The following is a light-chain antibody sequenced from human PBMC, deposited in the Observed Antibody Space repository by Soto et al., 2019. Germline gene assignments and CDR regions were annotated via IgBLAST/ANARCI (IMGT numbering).Light chain of an antibody. CDR2: KAS. Sequence: DIKMTQSPSTLSASVGDRVTITCRASQSISSWLAWYQQKPGKAPNLLIYKASSLESGVPSRFSGSGSGTEFTLTISSLQPDDFATYYCHQYSKFGQRTKVEIK. CDR3: HQYSK. CDR1: QSISSW. J-gene: IGKJ1*01. V-gene: IGKV1-5*03.